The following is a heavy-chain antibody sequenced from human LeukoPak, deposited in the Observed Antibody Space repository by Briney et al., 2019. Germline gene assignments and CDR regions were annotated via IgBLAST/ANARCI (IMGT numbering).Heavy chain of an antibody. D-gene: IGHD3-22*01. CDR1: GFTFSDHY. CDR2: SRNKANSYTT. V-gene: IGHV3-72*01. Sequence: PGGSLRLSCAASGFTFSDHYMDWVRQAPGKGLEWVGRSRNKANSYTTEYAASVKGRFTISRDDSKVSLYLQMNSLKTDDTAVYYCTRAHYDGSRLYYDNWGQGTPVTVSS. CDR3: TRAHYDGSRLYYDN. J-gene: IGHJ4*02.